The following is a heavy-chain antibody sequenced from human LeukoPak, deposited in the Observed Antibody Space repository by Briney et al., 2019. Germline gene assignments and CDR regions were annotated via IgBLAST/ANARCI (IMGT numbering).Heavy chain of an antibody. D-gene: IGHD3-16*01. Sequence: ASVKVSCKASGYTFTNSYIHWVRQAPGQVLEWMGLINPDGGNTNYAQNFQGRVTLTRDTSTSTVYMELSSLRSEDTAVYYCATDIMITFGGEVTFDPWGQGTLVTVSS. CDR1: GYTFTNSY. V-gene: IGHV1-46*01. CDR3: ATDIMITFGGEVTFDP. CDR2: INPDGGNT. J-gene: IGHJ5*02.